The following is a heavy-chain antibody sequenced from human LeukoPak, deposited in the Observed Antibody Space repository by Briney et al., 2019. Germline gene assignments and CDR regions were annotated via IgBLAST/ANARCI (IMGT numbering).Heavy chain of an antibody. CDR1: GFAFSSNA. J-gene: IGHJ3*02. D-gene: IGHD1-1*01. CDR2: ISVSSTT. CDR3: AKCNLDNCREGFHI. V-gene: IGHV3-23*01. Sequence: GGSLRLSCAAAGFAFSSNALSWVRQAPGAGLDWVSSISVSSTTYYLDSVKGRFTISRDNSNNALFLQMNSLRAEDTALYYCAKCNLDNCREGFHIWGQGTMVTVSS.